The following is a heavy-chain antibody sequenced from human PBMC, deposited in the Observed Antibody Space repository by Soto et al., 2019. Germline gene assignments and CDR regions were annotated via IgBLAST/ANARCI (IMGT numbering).Heavy chain of an antibody. V-gene: IGHV4-39*01. Sequence: SVTLSLTCTVSSCSISNLGFYRDWVRDPPGKGLECSGSIYYSGTTFDNPSLKSRVTISVDTAKNQFSLKVTSVIAADTAVYYCVRTVSRWYWAFDIWGQGTMVT. CDR1: SCSISNLGFY. CDR3: VRTVSRWYWAFDI. D-gene: IGHD6-13*01. CDR2: IYYSGTT. J-gene: IGHJ3*02.